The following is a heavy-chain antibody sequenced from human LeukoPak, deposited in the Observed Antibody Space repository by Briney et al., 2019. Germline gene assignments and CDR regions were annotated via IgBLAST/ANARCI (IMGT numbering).Heavy chain of an antibody. Sequence: SETLSLTCTVSGSSISSYYWSWIRQPAGKGLEGIGRIYISGSTNYNPSLKSRVTMSVDTSKNQFSLKLSSVTAADTAVYYCARDRGTWNDDGFDYWGQGTLVTVSS. J-gene: IGHJ4*02. V-gene: IGHV4-4*07. CDR2: IYISGST. CDR1: GSSISSYY. CDR3: ARDRGTWNDDGFDY. D-gene: IGHD1-1*01.